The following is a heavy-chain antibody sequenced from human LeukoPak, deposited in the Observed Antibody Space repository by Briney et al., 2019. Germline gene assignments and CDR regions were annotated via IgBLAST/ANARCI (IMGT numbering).Heavy chain of an antibody. J-gene: IGHJ4*02. D-gene: IGHD7-27*01. V-gene: IGHV4-39*07. CDR1: GGSISTTNYY. Sequence: PSETLSLTCTVSGGSISTTNYYWGWIRQSPGKGLEWFGCVYYSGSTYYNPSLKSRVTISVDTSKNQFSLKLSSVTAADTAVYYCAGQTNWPWVDYWGQGTLVTVSP. CDR3: AGQTNWPWVDY. CDR2: VYYSGST.